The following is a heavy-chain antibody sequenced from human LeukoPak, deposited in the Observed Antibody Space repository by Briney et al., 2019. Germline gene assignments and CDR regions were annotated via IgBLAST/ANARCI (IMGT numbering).Heavy chain of an antibody. D-gene: IGHD2-15*01. J-gene: IGHJ6*02. CDR1: GFTFSRYA. CDR3: AKAIDTSFYYYGMDV. V-gene: IGHV3-23*01. Sequence: GGSLRLSCEAFGFTFSRYAMSWVRQAPGKGLEWVSAISGTGANTYYADSVKGRFTISRDNSKNTLYLQMNSLRAEDTAVYYCAKAIDTSFYYYGMDVWGQGTTVTVSS. CDR2: ISGTGANT.